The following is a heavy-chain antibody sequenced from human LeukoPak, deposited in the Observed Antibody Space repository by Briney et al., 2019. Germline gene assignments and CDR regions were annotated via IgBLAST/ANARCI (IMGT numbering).Heavy chain of an antibody. CDR2: ISYDESDK. V-gene: IGHV3-30*03. Sequence: GRSLRLSCSASGFTFSSYDIHWVRQAPGKGLEWVAAISYDESDKYFADSVKGRLTISRDNAKNSLYLQMNSLRDEDTAVYYCARDFGPSVYDTSGYDYWGQGTLVTVSS. D-gene: IGHD3-22*01. CDR3: ARDFGPSVYDTSGYDY. CDR1: GFTFSSYD. J-gene: IGHJ4*02.